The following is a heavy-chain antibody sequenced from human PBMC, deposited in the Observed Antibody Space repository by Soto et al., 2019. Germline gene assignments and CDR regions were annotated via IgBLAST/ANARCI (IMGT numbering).Heavy chain of an antibody. CDR1: GFTFSSYS. CDR2: ISSSSSYI. V-gene: IGHV3-21*01. CDR3: ARDCSGGSCYQVGAFDI. Sequence: EVQLVESGGGLVKPGGSLRLSCAASGFTFSSYSMNWVRQAPGKGLEWVSSISSSSSYIYYADSVKGRFTISRDNAKNSLYLQMNSLRAEDTAVYYCARDCSGGSCYQVGAFDIWGQGTMVTLSS. D-gene: IGHD2-15*01. J-gene: IGHJ3*02.